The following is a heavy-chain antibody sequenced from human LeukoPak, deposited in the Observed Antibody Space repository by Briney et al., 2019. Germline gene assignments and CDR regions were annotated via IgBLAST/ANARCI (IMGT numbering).Heavy chain of an antibody. CDR1: GGSFSGYY. CDR2: INHSGST. D-gene: IGHD6-13*01. V-gene: IGHV4-34*01. Sequence: SETLSLTCAVYGGSFSGYYWSWIRQPPGKGLEWIGEINHSGSTNYNPSLKSRVTISVDTSKNQFSLKLSSVTAADTAVYYCAQQLKTYYFDYWGQGTLVTVSS. CDR3: AQQLKTYYFDY. J-gene: IGHJ4*02.